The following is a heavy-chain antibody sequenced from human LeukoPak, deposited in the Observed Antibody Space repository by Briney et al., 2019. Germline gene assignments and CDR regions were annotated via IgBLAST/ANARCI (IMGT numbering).Heavy chain of an antibody. Sequence: PGGSLRLSCAASGFTFSSDAMSWVRQAPGKGLEWVSGVIGSGRSTYYADSVKGRFTISRDNSRNTLYLQMSSLRAEDTAVYYCTRPHVDGGYYYHQYWGQGTLVTVSS. D-gene: IGHD3-22*01. J-gene: IGHJ4*02. CDR3: TRPHVDGGYYYHQY. V-gene: IGHV3-23*01. CDR1: GFTFSSDA. CDR2: VIGSGRST.